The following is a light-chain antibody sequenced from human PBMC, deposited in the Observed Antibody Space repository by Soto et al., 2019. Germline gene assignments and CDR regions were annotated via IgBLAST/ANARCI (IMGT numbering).Light chain of an antibody. J-gene: IGKJ3*01. Sequence: EIVLTQSPGTLSLSPGERATLSCRASQSVSSSYLAWYQQRPGQAPRLLIFGASYRATGIPDRFSGSGSGTDFTLTISRLEPEDFAVYYWQQYRSSPPEFTFGPGTKVDSK. CDR3: QQYRSSPPEFT. V-gene: IGKV3-20*01. CDR1: QSVSSSY. CDR2: GAS.